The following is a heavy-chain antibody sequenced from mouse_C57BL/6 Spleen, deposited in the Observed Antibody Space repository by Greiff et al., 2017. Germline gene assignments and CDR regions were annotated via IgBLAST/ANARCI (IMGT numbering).Heavy chain of an antibody. J-gene: IGHJ1*03. CDR2: INPSTGGT. V-gene: IGHV1-42*01. D-gene: IGHD1-1*01. CDR3: ARSNYYYGSSYFDV. Sequence: EVQLQQSGPELVKPGASVKISCKASGYSFTGYYMNWVKQSPEKSLEWIGEINPSTGGTTYNQKFKAKATLTVDKSSSTAYMQLKSLTSEDSAVYYCARSNYYYGSSYFDVWGTGTTVTVSS. CDR1: GYSFTGYY.